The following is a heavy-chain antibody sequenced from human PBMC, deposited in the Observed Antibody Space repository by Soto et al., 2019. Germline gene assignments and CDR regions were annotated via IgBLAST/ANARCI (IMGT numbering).Heavy chain of an antibody. D-gene: IGHD5-12*01. CDR2: INHSGST. CDR3: AGVATTHYYYGMDV. Sequence: AETLSLTCAIYGGSFCGYYWSWIRQPPGKGLEWIGEINHSGSTNYNPSLKSRVTISVDTSKNQFSLKLSSVTAADTAVYYCAGVATTHYYYGMDVWGQGTTVTVSS. V-gene: IGHV4-34*01. CDR1: GGSFCGYY. J-gene: IGHJ6*02.